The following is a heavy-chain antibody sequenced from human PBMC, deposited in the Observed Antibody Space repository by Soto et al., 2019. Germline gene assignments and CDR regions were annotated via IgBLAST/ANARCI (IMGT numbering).Heavy chain of an antibody. CDR2: IVPIVDTS. CDR3: VRVVAIPGYPDN. D-gene: IGHD5-12*01. V-gene: IGHV1-69*12. Sequence: VQLVQSGAEVRQPAPSVKVSCKTSGGTFSSYAISWVRQAPGQGLEWMGGIVPIVDTSTYAQKFQGRVTITADESTSTVYMELSSLRSDDTAVYYCVRVVAIPGYPDNWGQGTLVTVSS. CDR1: GGTFSSYA. J-gene: IGHJ4*02.